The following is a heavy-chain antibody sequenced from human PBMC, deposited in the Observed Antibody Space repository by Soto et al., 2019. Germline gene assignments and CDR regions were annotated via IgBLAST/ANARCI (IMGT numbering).Heavy chain of an antibody. CDR2: IIPSHGIA. J-gene: IGHJ2*01. CDR3: ARWVTNWYFDL. CDR1: GGTFSSYT. D-gene: IGHD4-17*01. Sequence: VASVKVSCKASGGTFSSYTISWVRQAPGQGLEWMGRIIPSHGIANYAQKFQGRVTITGDKSTSTAYMELSSLRSEDTAVYYCARWVTNWYFDLWGRGTLVTVSS. V-gene: IGHV1-69*02.